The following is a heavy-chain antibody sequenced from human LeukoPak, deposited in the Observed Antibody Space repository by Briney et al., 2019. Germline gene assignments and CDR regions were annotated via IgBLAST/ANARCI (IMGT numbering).Heavy chain of an antibody. CDR2: IKQDGSEK. D-gene: IGHD3-3*01. V-gene: IGHV3-7*01. CDR3: ASEARSLEWLSQ. CDR1: GLTSSNYW. J-gene: IGHJ4*02. Sequence: GGSLRLSCAASGLTSSNYWMSWVRQAPGKGLEWVANIKQDGSEKNYVDSVKGRFTISRDNAKNSLYLQMNSLRAEDTAVYYCASEARSLEWLSQGGQGALVTVSS.